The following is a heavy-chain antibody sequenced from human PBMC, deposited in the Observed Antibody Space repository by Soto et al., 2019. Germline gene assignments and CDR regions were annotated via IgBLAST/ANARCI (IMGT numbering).Heavy chain of an antibody. CDR1: GFTFDDYA. CDR2: ISWNSGSI. Sequence: GGSLRLSCAASGFTFDDYAMHWVRQAPGKGLEWVSGISWNSGSIGYADSVKGRFTISRDNAKNSLYLQMNSLRAEDTALYYCAKDRTGYSSGWPRSRYYYYYYGMDVWGSGTTVTVSS. D-gene: IGHD6-19*01. J-gene: IGHJ6*04. V-gene: IGHV3-9*01. CDR3: AKDRTGYSSGWPRSRYYYYYYGMDV.